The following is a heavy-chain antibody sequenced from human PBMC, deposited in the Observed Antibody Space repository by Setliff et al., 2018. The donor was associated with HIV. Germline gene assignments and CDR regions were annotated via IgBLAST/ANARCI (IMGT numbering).Heavy chain of an antibody. CDR2: ISPNFGHT. D-gene: IGHD6-19*01. CDR3: ARLGSGWSDSYYYAMDM. V-gene: IGHV1-18*01. CDR1: GYTFTTYG. Sequence: ASVKVSCKASGYTFTTYGISWVRQAPGHGLEWMGWISPNFGHTNYAQNFLGRVTMTIDTSTSRAYMELRSLRSDDTAMYFCARLGSGWSDSYYYAMDMWGQGTTVTVSS. J-gene: IGHJ6*02.